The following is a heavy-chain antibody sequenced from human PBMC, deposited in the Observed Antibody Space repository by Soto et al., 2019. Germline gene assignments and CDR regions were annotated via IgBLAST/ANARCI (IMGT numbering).Heavy chain of an antibody. CDR3: ERGMVNHYYGMDV. CDR1: GNSFTNYC. D-gene: IGHD5-18*01. J-gene: IGHJ6*02. CDR2: IYPGDSDT. Sequence: PGESLNISCKGYGNSFTNYCIGWVRQMPGKGLEWMGIIYPGDSDTRYSPSFQGQVTISADKSISTAYLQWSSLKASDTAMYYCERGMVNHYYGMDVWGQGTTVTVSS. V-gene: IGHV5-51*01.